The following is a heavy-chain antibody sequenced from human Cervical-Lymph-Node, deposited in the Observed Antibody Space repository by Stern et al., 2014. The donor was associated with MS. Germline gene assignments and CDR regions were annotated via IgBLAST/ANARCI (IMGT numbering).Heavy chain of an antibody. CDR2: ISYSGHT. CDR1: GGSVSNGGRY. J-gene: IGHJ4*02. D-gene: IGHD3-3*01. Sequence: VQLVQSGPGLVKPSQTLSLTCTVSGGSVSNGGRYWSWIRQRPGKGLEWIGYISYSGHTHYNPSLQSRLTISMDTSKNQFSLKLRSVTAADTALYYCARLTEFLRFFYPDYWGQGTLVTVSS. CDR3: ARLTEFLRFFYPDY. V-gene: IGHV4-31*03.